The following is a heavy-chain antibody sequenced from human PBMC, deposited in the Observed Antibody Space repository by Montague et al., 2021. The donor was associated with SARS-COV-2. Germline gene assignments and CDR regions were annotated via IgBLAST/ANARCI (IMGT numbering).Heavy chain of an antibody. V-gene: IGHV3-66*02. D-gene: IGHD3-10*01. J-gene: IGHJ6*03. CDR3: ARGGSWFGELFTSYYYYYYMDV. Sequence: SLRLSCAASGFTVSSNHMSWVRQAPGKGLEWVSVIYSGGSTYYADSVKGRFTISRDNSKNTLYLQMNSLRAEETAVYYCARGGSWFGELFTSYYYYYYMDVWGKGTTVTVSS. CDR1: GFTVSSNH. CDR2: IYSGGST.